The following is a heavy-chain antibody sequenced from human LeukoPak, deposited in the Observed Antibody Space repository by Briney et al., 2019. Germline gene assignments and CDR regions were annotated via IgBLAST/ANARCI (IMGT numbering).Heavy chain of an antibody. J-gene: IGHJ4*02. V-gene: IGHV3-21*01. Sequence: GGSLRLSCAASGFTSRSYNMNWVRQAPGKRPEWVSSISSSSSYIYYADSVKGRFTTSRDNAKNSLYLQMNSLRAEDTALYYCARGASRADYWGQGTLVTVSS. CDR1: GFTSRSYN. CDR3: ARGASRADY. CDR2: ISSSSSYI.